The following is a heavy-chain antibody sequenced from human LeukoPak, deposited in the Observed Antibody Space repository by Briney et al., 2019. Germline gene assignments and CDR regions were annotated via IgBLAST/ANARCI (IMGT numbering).Heavy chain of an antibody. D-gene: IGHD3-3*01. J-gene: IGHJ6*03. CDR1: GFTFSSYG. CDR3: AKSAGDFWSGSITLYYYYYYYMDV. CDR2: IRSDGSNK. Sequence: PGGSLRLSCAASGFTFSSYGMSWVRQAPGKGLEWVTFIRSDGSNKYYADSVKGRFTISRDNSKNTLYLQMNSLRAEDTAVYYCAKSAGDFWSGSITLYYYYYYYMDVWGKGTTVTVSS. V-gene: IGHV3-30*02.